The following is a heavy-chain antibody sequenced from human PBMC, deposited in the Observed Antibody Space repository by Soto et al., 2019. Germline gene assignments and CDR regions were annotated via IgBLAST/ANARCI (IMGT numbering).Heavy chain of an antibody. J-gene: IGHJ4*02. CDR1: GFPFAAAA. V-gene: IGHV3-23*01. CDR3: AKDRYGGSGGGLES. CDR2: ITGRGIST. Sequence: VQLLESGGGLVRRGGSLRLSCVASGFPFAAAAMNWVRQAPGQGLEWVATITGRGISTYYADSERGRFTFSRNDSQNTLYLQMNSLRVEDTAVYYCAKDRYGGSGGGLESWGQGALVTVSS. D-gene: IGHD5-18*01.